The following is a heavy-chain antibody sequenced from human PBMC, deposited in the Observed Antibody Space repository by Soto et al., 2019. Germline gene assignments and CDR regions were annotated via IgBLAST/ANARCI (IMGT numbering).Heavy chain of an antibody. CDR1: GYTFTSYG. CDR3: ARDGMGYCSGGSCYSDPGYFDY. D-gene: IGHD2-15*01. Sequence: ASVKVSCKASGYTFTSYGISWVRQAPGQGLEWMGWISAYNGNTNYAQKLQGRVTMTTDTSTSTAYMELRSLRSDDTAVYYCARDGMGYCSGGSCYSDPGYFDYWGQGTLVTVSS. J-gene: IGHJ4*02. V-gene: IGHV1-18*01. CDR2: ISAYNGNT.